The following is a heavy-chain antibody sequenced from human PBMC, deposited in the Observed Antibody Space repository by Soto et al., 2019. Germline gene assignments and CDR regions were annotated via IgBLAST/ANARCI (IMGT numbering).Heavy chain of an antibody. J-gene: IGHJ6*02. Sequence: GESLKISCKGSGYSFTSYWISWVRQMPGKGLEWMGRIDPSDSYTNYSPSFQGHVTISADKSISTAYLQWSSLKASDTAMYYCARNWDYYGSGGYYYGLAFWGQGTTVTVSS. CDR1: GYSFTSYW. V-gene: IGHV5-10-1*01. D-gene: IGHD3-10*01. CDR3: ARNWDYYGSGGYYYGLAF. CDR2: IDPSDSYT.